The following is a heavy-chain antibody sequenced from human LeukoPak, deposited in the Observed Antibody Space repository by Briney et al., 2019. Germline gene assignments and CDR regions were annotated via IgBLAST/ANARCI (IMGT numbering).Heavy chain of an antibody. D-gene: IGHD3-10*01. CDR1: GGSISSSSYY. CDR2: IYYSGNT. CDR3: ARAGSYYNGLDV. Sequence: SETLSLTCTVSGGSISSSSYYWGWIRQPPGKGLEWIGSIYYSGNTYYNPSLKSRVTISVDTSKNQFSLTLTSVTAADTAVYYCARAGSYYNGLDVWGKGTTVTISS. J-gene: IGHJ6*04. V-gene: IGHV4-39*07.